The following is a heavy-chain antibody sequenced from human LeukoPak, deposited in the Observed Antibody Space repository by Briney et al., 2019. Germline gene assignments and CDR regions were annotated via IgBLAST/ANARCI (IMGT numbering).Heavy chain of an antibody. J-gene: IGHJ4*02. CDR3: ARDHNYAFDY. CDR2: ISSISGTI. Sequence: GGSLRLSCAASGFTFSSYSMNWVRQAPGKGLEWVSYISSISGTINYADSVKGRFTISGDNARNSLSLQMNSLSAEDTAVYYCARDHNYAFDYWGQATLVTVSS. V-gene: IGHV3-48*01. D-gene: IGHD5-18*01. CDR1: GFTFSSYS.